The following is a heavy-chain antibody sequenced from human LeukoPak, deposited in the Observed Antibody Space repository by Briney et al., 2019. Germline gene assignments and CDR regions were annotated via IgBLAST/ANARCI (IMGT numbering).Heavy chain of an antibody. Sequence: GASLQICCEGSGSIFTSYLSCEVRPLAGKGLELMWIIYPGDSDTKYSPSFQGQVIISADTSISTAYLQWSSLKASDTGMYYCARQSRIQLWFGQFDCWGQGTLVTVSS. CDR2: IYPGDSDT. V-gene: IGHV5-51*01. CDR3: ARQSRIQLWFGQFDC. J-gene: IGHJ4*02. CDR1: GSIFTSYL. D-gene: IGHD5-18*01.